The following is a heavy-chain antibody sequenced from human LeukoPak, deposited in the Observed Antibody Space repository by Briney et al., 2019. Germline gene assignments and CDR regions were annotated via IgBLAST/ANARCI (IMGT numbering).Heavy chain of an antibody. CDR2: TYYSGST. CDR3: ARGGDGYSYPY. J-gene: IGHJ4*02. CDR1: GGSISQYY. D-gene: IGHD5-24*01. Sequence: SETLSLTCTVSGGSISQYYWSWIRQPPGKGLEWIGFTYYSGSTKSNPSLKSRVTISIDTSQNQFSLRLTSLTAADTAVYFCARGGDGYSYPYWGRGTLVTVSS. V-gene: IGHV4-59*01.